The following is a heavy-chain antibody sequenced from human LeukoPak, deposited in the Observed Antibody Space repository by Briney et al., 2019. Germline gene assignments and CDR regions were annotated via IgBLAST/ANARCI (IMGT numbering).Heavy chain of an antibody. V-gene: IGHV4-34*01. CDR2: ISSSGST. CDR3: ARGPYSYDSSGAFDI. D-gene: IGHD3-22*01. Sequence: SETLSLTCAVYGGSFSGYYWNWIRQSPGKGLEWIGRISSSGSTNYNPSLKSRVTISVDTSKNQFSLKLSSVTAADTAVYFCARGPYSYDSSGAFDIWGQGTMVTVSS. CDR1: GGSFSGYY. J-gene: IGHJ3*02.